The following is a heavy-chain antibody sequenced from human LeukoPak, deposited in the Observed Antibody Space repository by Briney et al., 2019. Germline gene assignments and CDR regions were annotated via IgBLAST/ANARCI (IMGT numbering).Heavy chain of an antibody. CDR2: IYPGDSDT. Sequence: GESLKISCKGSGYSFTSYWIGWVRQMPGKGLEWMGIIYPGDSDTRYSPSFQGQVTISADKSISTAYLQWSSLKASDTAMYYCARAEALYDSSGYYEDYWGQGTLVTVSS. CDR1: GYSFTSYW. V-gene: IGHV5-51*01. CDR3: ARAEALYDSSGYYEDY. J-gene: IGHJ4*02. D-gene: IGHD3-22*01.